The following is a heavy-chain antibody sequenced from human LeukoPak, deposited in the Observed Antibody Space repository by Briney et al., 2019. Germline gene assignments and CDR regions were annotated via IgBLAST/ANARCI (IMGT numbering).Heavy chain of an antibody. J-gene: IGHJ4*02. D-gene: IGHD2-2*01. CDR3: ARPRGPRYCSSTSCFPGAAQGGAFDY. CDR2: IYHSGST. Sequence: SETLSLTCAVSGDSISGNNWWSWVRQPPGKGLEWIGEIYHSGSTTYNPSLKSRVTISVDESKNHLSLKLTSVTAADTAVYYCARPRGPRYCSSTSCFPGAAQGGAFDYWGQGTLVTVSS. CDR1: GDSISGNNW. V-gene: IGHV4-4*02.